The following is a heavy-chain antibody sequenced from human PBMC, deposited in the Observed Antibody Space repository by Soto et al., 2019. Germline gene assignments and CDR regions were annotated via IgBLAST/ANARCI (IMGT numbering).Heavy chain of an antibody. J-gene: IGHJ1*01. D-gene: IGHD4-17*01. CDR1: GFTVSSNY. V-gene: IGHV3-53*01. Sequence: EVQLVESGGGLIQPGGSLRLSCAASGFTVSSNYMSWVRQAPGKGLEGVSVIYSGGSTYYADSVKGGFTISRDNSKNTLYLQMNSLRAEDTAVYYCARDHDYGDYPEYFQHWGQGTLVTVSS. CDR3: ARDHDYGDYPEYFQH. CDR2: IYSGGST.